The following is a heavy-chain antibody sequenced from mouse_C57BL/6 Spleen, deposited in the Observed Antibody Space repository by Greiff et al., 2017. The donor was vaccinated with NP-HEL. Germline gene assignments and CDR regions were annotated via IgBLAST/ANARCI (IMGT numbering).Heavy chain of an antibody. Sequence: EVQLQQSGPELVKPGASVKIPCKASGYTFTDYNMDWVKQSHGKSLEWIGDINPNNGGTIYNQKFKGKATLTVDKSSSTAYMELRSLSSEDTAVYYCARSCYGSIFAYWGQGTLVTVSA. CDR3: ARSCYGSIFAY. V-gene: IGHV1-18*01. CDR2: INPNNGGT. J-gene: IGHJ3*01. D-gene: IGHD1-1*01. CDR1: GYTFTDYN.